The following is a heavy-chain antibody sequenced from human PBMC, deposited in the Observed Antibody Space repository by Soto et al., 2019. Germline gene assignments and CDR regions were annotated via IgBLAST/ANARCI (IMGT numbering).Heavy chain of an antibody. D-gene: IGHD6-13*01. J-gene: IGHJ6*03. Sequence: GGSLRLSCAASGFTFSSYAMHWVRQAPGKGLEYVSAISSNGGSTYYANSVKGRFTISRDNSKNTLYLQMGSLRAEDMAVYYCARLFSQLAAVPYYYYYMDVWGKGTTVTVSS. CDR2: ISSNGGST. V-gene: IGHV3-64*01. CDR1: GFTFSSYA. CDR3: ARLFSQLAAVPYYYYYMDV.